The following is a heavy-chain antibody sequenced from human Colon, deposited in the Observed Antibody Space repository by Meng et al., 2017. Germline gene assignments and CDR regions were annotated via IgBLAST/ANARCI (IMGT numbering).Heavy chain of an antibody. Sequence: QVQRHQGVDGLLKPSGTLSLTCAVAGGSFSGFYWSWIRQPPGKGLEWIGEIDHFGISNYNSSLKGRLTMSVDTSKKQISLTLTSVTAADTAVYYCATGLRHGDWFDPWGPGTLVTVSS. D-gene: IGHD4-17*01. J-gene: IGHJ5*02. V-gene: IGHV4-34*01. CDR3: ATGLRHGDWFDP. CDR1: GGSFSGFY. CDR2: IDHFGIS.